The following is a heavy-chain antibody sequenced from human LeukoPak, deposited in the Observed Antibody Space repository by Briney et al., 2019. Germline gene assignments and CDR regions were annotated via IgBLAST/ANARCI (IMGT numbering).Heavy chain of an antibody. V-gene: IGHV1-18*01. CDR3: ARGGYYYGSSGYYRFDY. D-gene: IGHD3-22*01. CDR1: GYTFTSYG. J-gene: IGHJ4*02. Sequence: ASVKVSCKASGYTFTSYGISWVRQAPGQGLEWMGWISGYNGNTNSAQKLQGRVTMTTDTSTSTAYMELRSLRSDDTAVYYCARGGYYYGSSGYYRFDYWGQGTLVTVSS. CDR2: ISGYNGNT.